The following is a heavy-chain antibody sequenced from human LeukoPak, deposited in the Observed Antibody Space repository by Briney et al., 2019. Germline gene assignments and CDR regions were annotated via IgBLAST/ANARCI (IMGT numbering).Heavy chain of an antibody. CDR3: AKAETGSSKSFFDY. J-gene: IGHJ4*02. Sequence: GGSLRLSCAASGFTFSSYAMHWVRQAPGKGLEWVAVISYDGSNKYYADSVKGRFTISRDNSKNTLYLQMNSLRAEDTAVYYCAKAETGSSKSFFDYWGQGTLVTVSS. CDR1: GFTFSSYA. V-gene: IGHV3-30-3*01. CDR2: ISYDGSNK. D-gene: IGHD1-26*01.